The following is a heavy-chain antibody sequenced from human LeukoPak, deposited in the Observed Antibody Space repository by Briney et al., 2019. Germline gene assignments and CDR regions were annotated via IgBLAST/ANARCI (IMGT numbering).Heavy chain of an antibody. V-gene: IGHV3-23*01. Sequence: GGSLRLSCAASGITFSSYGMSWVRQAPGKGLEWVSSISSTGGTTYYADSVKGRFTISRDNSKNTLYLQMNSLRAEDTAIYYCAKDGDRGAYCTGGTCYPYFYYYMDVWGKGTTVTI. D-gene: IGHD2-15*01. CDR1: GITFSSYG. J-gene: IGHJ6*03. CDR2: ISSTGGTT. CDR3: AKDGDRGAYCTGGTCYPYFYYYMDV.